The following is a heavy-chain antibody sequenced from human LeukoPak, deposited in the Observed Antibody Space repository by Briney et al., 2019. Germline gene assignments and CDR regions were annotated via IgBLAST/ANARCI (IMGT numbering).Heavy chain of an antibody. CDR3: ATDPQNDGDY. J-gene: IGHJ4*02. CDR1: GFTFSNYG. D-gene: IGHD1-1*01. Sequence: GGSLRLSCAASGFTFSNYGMTWVRQPPGKGLEWVSTISGYGDNTHYADSVTGRFTISRDNSENTLYLQMNSLRVEDTAVYYCATDPQNDGDYWGQGALVTVSS. V-gene: IGHV3-23*01. CDR2: ISGYGDNT.